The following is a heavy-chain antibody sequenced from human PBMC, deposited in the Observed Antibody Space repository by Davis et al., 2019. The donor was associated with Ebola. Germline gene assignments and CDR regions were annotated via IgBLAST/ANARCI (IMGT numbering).Heavy chain of an antibody. CDR3: AKAGVMVRGVIGAFDI. CDR2: IKSEADGGTT. V-gene: IGHV3-15*07. CDR1: GFTVSSAW. D-gene: IGHD3-10*01. Sequence: GESLKISCAASGFTVSSAWINWVRQAPGKGLEWVGRIKSEADGGTTDYAVPVKGRFTISRDNSKNTLYLQMNSLRAEDTAVYYCAKAGVMVRGVIGAFDIWGQGTMVTVSS. J-gene: IGHJ3*02.